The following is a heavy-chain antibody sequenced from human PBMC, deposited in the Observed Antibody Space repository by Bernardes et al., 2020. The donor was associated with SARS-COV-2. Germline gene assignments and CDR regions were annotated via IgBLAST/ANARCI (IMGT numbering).Heavy chain of an antibody. Sequence: EPLSITCTVSGGSISGFYCSWIRPSPERGLEWIGSIYSSGSTNNNPSLKSRVTISIDTSKNQFSLNLNSVTAADTAVYYCAREQKALVRGVIDCWGQGTLVTVSS. CDR3: AREQKALVRGVIDC. V-gene: IGHV4-59*01. CDR2: IYSSGST. D-gene: IGHD3-10*01. J-gene: IGHJ4*02. CDR1: GGSISGFY.